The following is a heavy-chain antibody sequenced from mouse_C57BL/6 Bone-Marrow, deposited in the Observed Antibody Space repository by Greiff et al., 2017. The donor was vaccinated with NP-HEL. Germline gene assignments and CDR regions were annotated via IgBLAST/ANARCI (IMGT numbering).Heavy chain of an antibody. Sequence: QVQLKQSGAELAKPGASVKLSCKASGYTFTSYWMHWVKQRPGQGLEWIGYINPSSGYTKYNQKFKDKATLTADKSSSTAYMQLSSLTYEDSAVYYCAREASSSYWYFDVGGTGTTVTVSS. CDR1: GYTFTSYW. CDR2: INPSSGYT. J-gene: IGHJ1*03. CDR3: AREASSSYWYFDV. D-gene: IGHD1-1*01. V-gene: IGHV1-7*01.